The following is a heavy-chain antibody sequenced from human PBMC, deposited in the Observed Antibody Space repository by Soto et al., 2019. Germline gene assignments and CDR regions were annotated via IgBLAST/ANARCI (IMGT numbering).Heavy chain of an antibody. Sequence: SVKVSCKASGGTFSSYAISWVRQAPGQGLEWMGGIIPIFGTANYAQKFQGRVTITADESTSTAYMELSSLRSEDTAAYYCARDKVRIPGPYYYGMDVWGQGTTVTVSS. J-gene: IGHJ6*02. CDR2: IIPIFGTA. V-gene: IGHV1-69*13. D-gene: IGHD3-10*01. CDR3: ARDKVRIPGPYYYGMDV. CDR1: GGTFSSYA.